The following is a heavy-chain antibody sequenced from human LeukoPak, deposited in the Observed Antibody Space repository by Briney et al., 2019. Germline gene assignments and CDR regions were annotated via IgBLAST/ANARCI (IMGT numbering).Heavy chain of an antibody. V-gene: IGHV4-59*08. J-gene: IGHJ5*02. CDR3: ARTIRASVGFDP. CDR1: GGSISSYY. Sequence: SETLSLTCTVSGGSISSYYWSWTRQPPGKGLEWIGYIYYSGSTNYNPSLKSRVTISVDTSKNQFSLKPSSVTAADTAVYYCARTIRASVGFDPWGQGTLVTVSS. CDR2: IYYSGST. D-gene: IGHD3-9*01.